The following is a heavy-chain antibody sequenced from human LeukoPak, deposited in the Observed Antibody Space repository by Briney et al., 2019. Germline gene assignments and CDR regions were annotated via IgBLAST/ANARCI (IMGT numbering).Heavy chain of an antibody. V-gene: IGHV3-7*01. Sequence: GGSLRLSCAAPGFTFSTYWMAWVRQAPGKGLEWVANIKGDESARHQADSVKGRFTISRDNTQNSVYLQMSNLRGDDTAVYYCARDVVGSLDYWGQGTLVTVSS. CDR1: GFTFSTYW. CDR3: ARDVVGSLDY. J-gene: IGHJ4*02. D-gene: IGHD1-26*01. CDR2: IKGDESAR.